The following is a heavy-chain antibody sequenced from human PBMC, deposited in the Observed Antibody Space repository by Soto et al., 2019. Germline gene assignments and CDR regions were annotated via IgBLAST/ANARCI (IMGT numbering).Heavy chain of an antibody. J-gene: IGHJ6*02. Sequence: SETLSLTCGVSGDSIGSGDYYWTWIRQPPGKGLEYIGYIYKTGRTYYNPSLKSRPFISLDTSKNQFSLKLSSVTAADTAVYYCETSNYYYYGMDVWGQGTTVTVSS. CDR3: ETSNYYYYGMDV. CDR2: IYKTGRT. D-gene: IGHD1-1*01. CDR1: GDSIGSGDYY. V-gene: IGHV4-30-4*01.